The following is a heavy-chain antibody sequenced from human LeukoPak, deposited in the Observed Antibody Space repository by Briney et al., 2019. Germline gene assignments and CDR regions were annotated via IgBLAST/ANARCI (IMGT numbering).Heavy chain of an antibody. CDR1: GFTFSSYE. J-gene: IGHJ4*02. CDR2: ISSSGSTI. D-gene: IGHD3-9*01. V-gene: IGHV3-48*03. CDR3: ARDYNYDILTGYSRFDY. Sequence: GGSLRLSCAASGFTFSSYEMNWVRQAPGKGLEWVSYISSSGSTIYYADSVKGRFTVSRDNAKNSLYLQMNSLRAEDTAVYYCARDYNYDILTGYSRFDYWGQGTLVTVSS.